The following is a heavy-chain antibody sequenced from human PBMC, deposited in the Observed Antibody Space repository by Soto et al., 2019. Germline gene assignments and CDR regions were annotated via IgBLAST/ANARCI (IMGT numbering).Heavy chain of an antibody. J-gene: IGHJ6*02. D-gene: IGHD3-10*01. V-gene: IGHV4-31*03. CDR2: IYYSGST. CDR3: ARDARSGSDIGMDV. CDR1: GGSISSGGYY. Sequence: QVQLQESGPGLVKPSQTLSLTCTVSGGSISSGGYYWSWIRQHPGKGLEWIGYIYYSGSTYYNPSLKNRVTISVDTSKNQFSLKLNSVTAADTAVYYCARDARSGSDIGMDVWGQWTTVTVSS.